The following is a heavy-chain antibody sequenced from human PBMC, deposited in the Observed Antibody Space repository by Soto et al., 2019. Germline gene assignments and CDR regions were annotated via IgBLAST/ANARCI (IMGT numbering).Heavy chain of an antibody. Sequence: EVQLVESGGGLVQPGGSLRLSCAASGFTLSNYAVNWVRQAPGKGLEWVSYIISDSRYIYHGDSVKGRFTISRDNARNSVYLQMNSRRDEDTAVYYCSRIKLVDFFFINVDVYDMDVWGQGTPVTVSS. CDR2: IISDSRYI. J-gene: IGHJ6*02. D-gene: IGHD2-15*01. CDR3: SRIKLVDFFFINVDVYDMDV. CDR1: GFTLSNYA. V-gene: IGHV3-48*02.